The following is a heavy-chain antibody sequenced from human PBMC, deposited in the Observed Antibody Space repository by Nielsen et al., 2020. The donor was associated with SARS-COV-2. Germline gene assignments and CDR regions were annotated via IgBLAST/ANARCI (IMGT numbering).Heavy chain of an antibody. CDR3: ARIRRQWPLYYFDY. CDR2: IDWDDDK. V-gene: IGHV2-70*11. CDR1: GFSLSTSGMC. Sequence: SGPTLVKPTQTLTLTCTFSGFSLSTSGMCVSWIRQPPGKALEWLARIDWDDDKYYSTSLKTRLTISKDTSKNQVVLTMTNMDPVDTATYYCARIRRQWPLYYFDYWGQGTLVTVSS. D-gene: IGHD6-19*01. J-gene: IGHJ4*02.